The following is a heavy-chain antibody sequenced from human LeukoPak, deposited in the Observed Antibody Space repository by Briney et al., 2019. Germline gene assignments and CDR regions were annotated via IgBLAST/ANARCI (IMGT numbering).Heavy chain of an antibody. CDR2: INHSGSN. Sequence: SETLSLTCAVYGGSFCGYNWSWIPPPPGKGLEWIGEINHSGSNNYTQSLKSRVNISVDTPKNKFSVKLSSVTAADTAVYYCARRRVLRFLEAWGQGTLVTVSS. D-gene: IGHD3-3*01. V-gene: IGHV4-34*01. CDR1: GGSFCGYN. CDR3: ARRRVLRFLEA. J-gene: IGHJ5*02.